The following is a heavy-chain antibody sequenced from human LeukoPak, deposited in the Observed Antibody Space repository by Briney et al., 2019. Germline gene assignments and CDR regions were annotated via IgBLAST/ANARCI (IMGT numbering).Heavy chain of an antibody. J-gene: IGHJ4*02. D-gene: IGHD2-15*01. Sequence: SVKVSCKASGGTFSSYAISWVRQAPGQGLEWMGGIIPIFGTANYAQKFQGRVTITTDESTSTAYVELSSLRSEDTAVYYCARGGVVSYYFDYWGQGTLVTVSS. CDR2: IIPIFGTA. V-gene: IGHV1-69*05. CDR1: GGTFSSYA. CDR3: ARGGVVSYYFDY.